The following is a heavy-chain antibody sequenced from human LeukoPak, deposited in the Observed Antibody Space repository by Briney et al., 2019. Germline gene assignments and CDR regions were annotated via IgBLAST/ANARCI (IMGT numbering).Heavy chain of an antibody. CDR3: AGSRRRRGLDY. CDR2: IYYSGST. V-gene: IGHV4-39*01. J-gene: IGHJ4*02. CDR1: GGSISSSSYY. Sequence: SETLSLTCTVSGGSISSSSYYWGWIRQPPGKGLEWIGSIYYSGSTYYNPSLKSRVTISVDTSKNQFSLKLSSVTAADTAVYYCAGSRRRRGLDYWGQGTLVTVSS. D-gene: IGHD3-10*01.